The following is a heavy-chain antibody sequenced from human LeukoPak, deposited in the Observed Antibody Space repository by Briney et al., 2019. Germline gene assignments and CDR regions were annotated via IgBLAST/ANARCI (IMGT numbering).Heavy chain of an antibody. CDR3: ARATFSSSGHSY. CDR2: ISNSGATI. Sequence: PGGSLRLSCAASGFIFSNYAMNWVRQAPGKGLEWVSYISNSGATIYYADSVKGRFTISRDNAKSSLFLQMNSLRAEDTGVYYCARATFSSSGHSYWGQGTLVTVSS. D-gene: IGHD6-13*01. CDR1: GFIFSNYA. J-gene: IGHJ4*02. V-gene: IGHV3-48*03.